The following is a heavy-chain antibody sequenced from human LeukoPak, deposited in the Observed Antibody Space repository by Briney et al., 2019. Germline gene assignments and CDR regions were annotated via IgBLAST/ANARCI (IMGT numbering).Heavy chain of an antibody. V-gene: IGHV1-2*02. J-gene: IGHJ4*02. CDR3: AREIVGAHPDY. Sequence: ASVKVSCKASGYTFTGYYMHWVRQAPGQGLEWMGWINPNSGGTNYAQKFQGRVTMTRDTSISTAYMELSSLRSEDTAVYYCAREIVGAHPDYWGQGTLVTVSS. CDR2: INPNSGGT. CDR1: GYTFTGYY. D-gene: IGHD1-26*01.